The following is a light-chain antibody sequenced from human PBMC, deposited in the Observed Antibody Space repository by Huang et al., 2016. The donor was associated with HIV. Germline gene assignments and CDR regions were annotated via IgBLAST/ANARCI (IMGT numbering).Light chain of an antibody. CDR1: QGISTY. V-gene: IGKV1-9*01. CDR2: LAS. J-gene: IGKJ1*01. Sequence: IQLTQSPSSLSASVGDRVTITCRASQGISTYLVWYQQKPGGAPKLLIHLASTLQNGGPSRFSGSGSGTDFTLTINSLQPEDFATYYCQQVRSYPRTFGQGTRVEIK. CDR3: QQVRSYPRT.